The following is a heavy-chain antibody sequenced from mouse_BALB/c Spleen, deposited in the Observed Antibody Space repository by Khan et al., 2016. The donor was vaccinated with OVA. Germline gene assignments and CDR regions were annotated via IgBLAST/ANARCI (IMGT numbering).Heavy chain of an antibody. V-gene: IGHV1S137*01. Sequence: VELVESGPELVRSGESVKISCKGSGHTFTDYAMHWVKQSHAKSLEWIGVISIYYDNTDYNHKFKGKATMTVDKSSSTAHMELARLTSEDSAIYFCARGEQCLRRGGGNSNYWGQGTTRTVSS. J-gene: IGHJ2*01. CDR2: ISIYYDNT. CDR3: ARGEQCLRRGGGNSNY. CDR1: GHTFTDYA. D-gene: IGHD2-2*01.